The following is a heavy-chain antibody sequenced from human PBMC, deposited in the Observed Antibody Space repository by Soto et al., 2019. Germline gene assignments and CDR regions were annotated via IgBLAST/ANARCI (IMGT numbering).Heavy chain of an antibody. V-gene: IGHV1-69*12. J-gene: IGHJ6*02. CDR2: TIPMFGTT. CDR1: GGTFNNYA. D-gene: IGHD3-22*01. CDR3: TRCGIRYHSIGFSLGIDGMDV. Sequence: QVQLVQSGAEVKKPESSVRVSCKASGGTFNNYAITWVRQAPGQGLEWMGGTIPMFGTTNYAEKFQGRVTITADESTNTAYMELRSLRSEDTAVYYCTRCGIRYHSIGFSLGIDGMDVWGQGTTVIVSS.